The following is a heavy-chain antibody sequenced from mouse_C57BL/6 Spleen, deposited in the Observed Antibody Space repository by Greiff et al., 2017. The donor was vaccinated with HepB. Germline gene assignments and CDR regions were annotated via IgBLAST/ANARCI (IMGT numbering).Heavy chain of an antibody. CDR2: IYPRSGNT. J-gene: IGHJ2*01. D-gene: IGHD1-1*01. CDR3: ARKDPRYYGSSYYFDY. Sequence: QVQLQQSGAELARPGASVKLSCKASGYTFTSYGISWVKQRTGQGLEWIGDIYPRSGNTYYNEKFKGKATLTADKSSSTAYMELRSLTSEDSAVYFCARKDPRYYGSSYYFDYWGQGTTLTVSS. CDR1: GYTFTSYG. V-gene: IGHV1-81*01.